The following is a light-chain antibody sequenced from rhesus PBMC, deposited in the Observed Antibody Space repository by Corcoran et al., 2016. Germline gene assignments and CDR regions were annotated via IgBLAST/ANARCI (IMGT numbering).Light chain of an antibody. CDR3: QQYNTLPRT. CDR1: QGISSY. J-gene: IGKJ1*01. Sequence: DNQMTQSPSSLSASVGDRITITFRASQGISSYLNWYQQKPGKAPKLLIYNANRLESGVPSRFSGSGSGTEFTLTISSLQPEDFATYYCQQYNTLPRTFGQGTKVEIK. CDR2: NAN. V-gene: IGKV1-32*05.